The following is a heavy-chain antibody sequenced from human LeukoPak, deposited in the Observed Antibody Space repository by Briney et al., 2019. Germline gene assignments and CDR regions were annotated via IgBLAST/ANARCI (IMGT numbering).Heavy chain of an antibody. CDR2: ISGSGGST. Sequence: QAGGSLRLSCAASGFTFSSYAMSWVRQAPGKGLEWVSAISGSGGSTYYADSVKGRFTISGDNSKNTLYLQMNSLRAEDTAVYYCAKAPARYCTNGVCYNDYYMDVWGKGTTVTVSS. CDR3: AKAPARYCTNGVCYNDYYMDV. CDR1: GFTFSSYA. V-gene: IGHV3-23*01. D-gene: IGHD2-8*01. J-gene: IGHJ6*03.